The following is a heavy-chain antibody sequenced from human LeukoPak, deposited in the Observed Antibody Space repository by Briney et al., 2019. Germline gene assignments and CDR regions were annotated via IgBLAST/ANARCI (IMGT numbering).Heavy chain of an antibody. CDR2: INHSGST. D-gene: IGHD3-10*01. CDR1: GGSFSGYY. J-gene: IGHJ4*02. Sequence: SETLSLTCAVSGGSFSGYYWSWIRQPPGKGLEWIGEINHSGSTNYNPSLTSRVTISVDTSKNQFSLKLSSVTAADTAVYYCARGAMVRGVIITSDYWGQGTLVTVSS. V-gene: IGHV4-34*01. CDR3: ARGAMVRGVIITSDY.